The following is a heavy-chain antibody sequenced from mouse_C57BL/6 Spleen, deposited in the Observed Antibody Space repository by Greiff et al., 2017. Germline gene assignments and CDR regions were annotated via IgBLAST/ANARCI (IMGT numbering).Heavy chain of an antibody. Sequence: VQLKQPGAELVMPGASVKLSCKASGYTFTSYWMHWVKQRPGQGLEWIGEIDPSDSYTNYNQKFKGKSTLTVDKSSSTAYMQLSSLTSEDSAVYYCARGGTEAMDYWGQGTSVTVSS. V-gene: IGHV1-69*01. CDR2: IDPSDSYT. J-gene: IGHJ4*01. CDR3: ARGGTEAMDY. D-gene: IGHD4-1*01. CDR1: GYTFTSYW.